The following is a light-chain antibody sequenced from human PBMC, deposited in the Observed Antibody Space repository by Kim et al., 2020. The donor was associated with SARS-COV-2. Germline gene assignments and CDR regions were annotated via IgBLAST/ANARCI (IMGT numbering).Light chain of an antibody. CDR2: LNSDGSH. CDR3: QTWGTAIDVV. Sequence: QLVLTQSPSASASLGASVKLTCILRSGHSSYTIAWHQQQPEKGPRYLMKLNSDGSHKRGAGIPDRFSGSSSGAERYLTISSLQSEDEADYYCQTWGTAIDVVFGGGTQLTVL. CDR1: SGHSSYT. V-gene: IGLV4-69*01. J-gene: IGLJ2*01.